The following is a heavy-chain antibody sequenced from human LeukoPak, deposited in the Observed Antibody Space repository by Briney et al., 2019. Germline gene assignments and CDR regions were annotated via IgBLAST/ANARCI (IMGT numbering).Heavy chain of an antibody. Sequence: GGSLRLSCAASGFTCSSYEMNWVRQGPGKGLEWVSYISGSSSTIYYADSVKGRFTISRDNAKNSLYLQMNSLRAEDTAVYYCARIGDTHYYSQDYWGQGTLVTVSS. CDR2: ISGSSSTI. V-gene: IGHV3-48*03. CDR1: GFTCSSYE. J-gene: IGHJ4*02. CDR3: ARIGDTHYYSQDY. D-gene: IGHD3-10*01.